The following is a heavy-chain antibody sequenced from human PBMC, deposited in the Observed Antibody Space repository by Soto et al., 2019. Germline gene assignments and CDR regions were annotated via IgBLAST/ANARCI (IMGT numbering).Heavy chain of an antibody. J-gene: IGHJ6*02. Sequence: QVQLVESGGGVVQAGGSLGLSCTASGFTFSTYGMHWVRQAPGKGPEWVAVISHDGSHKAFLDSVKGRFIIYRDNSKNTLYLQMNSMRPDNTAVYYCESLPRSGWDHYYYGMDVWGQGTTVIVSS. CDR2: ISHDGSHK. CDR1: GFTFSTYG. CDR3: ESLPRSGWDHYYYGMDV. D-gene: IGHD6-19*01. V-gene: IGHV3-30*03.